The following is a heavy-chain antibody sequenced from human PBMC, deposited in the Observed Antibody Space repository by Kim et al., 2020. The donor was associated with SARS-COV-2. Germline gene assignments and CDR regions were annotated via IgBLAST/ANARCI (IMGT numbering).Heavy chain of an antibody. V-gene: IGHV4-34*01. Sequence: SETLSLTCAVYGGSFSGYYWSWIRQPPGKGLEWIGEINHSGSTNYNPSLKSRVTISVDTSKNQFSLKLSSVTAADTAGYYCARIGYFDWRDYWGQGTLVTVSS. CDR3: ARIGYFDWRDY. CDR2: INHSGST. J-gene: IGHJ4*02. CDR1: GGSFSGYY. D-gene: IGHD3-9*01.